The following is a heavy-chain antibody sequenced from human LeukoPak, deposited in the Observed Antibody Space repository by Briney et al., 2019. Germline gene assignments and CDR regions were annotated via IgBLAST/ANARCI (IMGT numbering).Heavy chain of an antibody. D-gene: IGHD4-17*01. CDR3: ARVGPTDDYGDSHDAFDI. V-gene: IGHV4-59*02. CDR2: IYNSGST. J-gene: IGHJ3*02. CDR1: GGSVSSSF. Sequence: SETLSLTCSVSGGSVSSSFWSWIRQPPGKGLEWIGHIYNSGSTNYNPSLKSRVTISVDTSKNHFSLKVTSVTAADTAVYYCARVGPTDDYGDSHDAFDIWGQGTLVAVSS.